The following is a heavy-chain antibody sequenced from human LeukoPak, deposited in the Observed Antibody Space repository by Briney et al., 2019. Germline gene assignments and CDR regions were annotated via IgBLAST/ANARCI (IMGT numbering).Heavy chain of an antibody. CDR2: IYSGGST. V-gene: IGHV3-53*01. D-gene: IGHD3-3*01. CDR1: GFTFSSNY. CDR3: AAARDFSFKD. Sequence: GGSLRLSCGASGFTFSSNYMSGVGQAPGKGLEGVSVIYSGGSTYDADCATGGWTISREKCKKTLDRGMKSRRAEETAGCYCAAARDFSFKDWAQGTLVTASS. J-gene: IGHJ4*02.